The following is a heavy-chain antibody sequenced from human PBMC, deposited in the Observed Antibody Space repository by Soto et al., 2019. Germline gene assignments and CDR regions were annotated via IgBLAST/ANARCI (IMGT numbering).Heavy chain of an antibody. J-gene: IGHJ5*02. Sequence: QVQLQQWGAGLLKPSETLSLTCAVYGGSFSGYYWSWIRQPPGKGLEWIGEINHSGSTNYNPSLKVRVPMSEDTSKNKSSRKLSSVPAANTAVYYWARVIREAARPTTTNGFDPWGQGTLVTVSS. CDR2: INHSGST. D-gene: IGHD6-6*01. CDR3: ARVIREAARPTTTNGFDP. V-gene: IGHV4-34*01. CDR1: GGSFSGYY.